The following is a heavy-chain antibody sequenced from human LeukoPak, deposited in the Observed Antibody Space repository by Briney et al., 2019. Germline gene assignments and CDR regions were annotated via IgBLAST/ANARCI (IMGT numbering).Heavy chain of an antibody. V-gene: IGHV3-33*08. CDR2: IWYDGSNK. D-gene: IGHD6-19*01. CDR1: GFTFSDYY. CDR3: ARDNISSSRCFDY. Sequence: GGSLRLSCAASGFTFSDYYMSWIRQAPGKGLEWVAVIWYDGSNKYYADSVKGRFTISRDNSKNTLYLQMNSLRAEDTAVYCCARDNISSSRCFDYWGQGTLVTVSS. J-gene: IGHJ4*02.